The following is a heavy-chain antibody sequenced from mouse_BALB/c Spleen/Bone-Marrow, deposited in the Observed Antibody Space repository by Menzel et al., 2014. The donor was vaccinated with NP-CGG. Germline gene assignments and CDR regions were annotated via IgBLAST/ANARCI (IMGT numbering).Heavy chain of an antibody. J-gene: IGHJ3*01. V-gene: IGHV1S127*01. CDR1: GYTFTSYW. D-gene: IGHD2-14*01. CDR2: IDPSDSYT. Sequence: VQLQQSGAELVKPGASVKMSCKASGYTFTSYWMHWVKQRPGQGLEWIGVIDPSDSYTSYNQKFKGKATLTVDTSSSTAYMQLSSLTSEDSAGYYCTIYYRSFAYWGQGTLVTVSA. CDR3: TIYYRSFAY.